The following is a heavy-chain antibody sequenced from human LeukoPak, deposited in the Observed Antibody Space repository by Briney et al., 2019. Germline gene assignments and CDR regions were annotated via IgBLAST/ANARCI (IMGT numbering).Heavy chain of an antibody. D-gene: IGHD6-19*01. V-gene: IGHV3-23*01. CDR1: GFTFSSYA. Sequence: GGSLRLSCAASGFTFSSYAMSWVRQAPGKGLEWVSAISGRGGSTYYADSVKGRFTISRDNSKNTLYLQMNSLGAEDTAVYYCAKAGAVAGTDWFDPWGQGTLVTVSS. J-gene: IGHJ5*02. CDR3: AKAGAVAGTDWFDP. CDR2: ISGRGGST.